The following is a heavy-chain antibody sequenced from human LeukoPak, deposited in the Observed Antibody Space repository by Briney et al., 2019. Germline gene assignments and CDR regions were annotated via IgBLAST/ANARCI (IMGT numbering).Heavy chain of an antibody. V-gene: IGHV1-8*01. D-gene: IGHD3-22*01. CDR3: ARDPTQLLPFDC. CDR1: GYTFTSYD. CDR2: MNPNSGNT. Sequence: GASVKVSCKASGYTFTSYDINWVRQATGQGLEWMGWMNPNSGNTGYAQKFQGRVTMTRNTSISTAYMELSSLRSEDTAVYYCARDPTQLLPFDCWGQGTLVTVSS. J-gene: IGHJ4*02.